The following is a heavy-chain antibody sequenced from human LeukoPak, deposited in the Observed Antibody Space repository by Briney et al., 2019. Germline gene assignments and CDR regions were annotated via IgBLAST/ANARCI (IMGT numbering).Heavy chain of an antibody. D-gene: IGHD6-13*01. J-gene: IGHJ6*03. CDR1: GFTFSSYA. CDR2: ISYDGSNK. V-gene: IGHV3-30-3*01. CDR3: AKDPGAAVFGYQMED. Sequence: NPGGSLRLSCAASGFTFSSYAMHWVRQAPGKGLEWVAVISYDGSNKYYADSVKGRFTISRVNSKNTLNLQMNSLRAEDTAVYYCAKDPGAAVFGYQMEDWGKGTTVTVSS.